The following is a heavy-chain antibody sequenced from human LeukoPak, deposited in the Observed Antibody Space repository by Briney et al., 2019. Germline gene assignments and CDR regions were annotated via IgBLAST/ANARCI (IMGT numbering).Heavy chain of an antibody. Sequence: GGSLRLSCAVSGFNFNDYYMTWIRQAPGKGLEWVSYISSRSRTIDYADSVKGRFTISRDNAKSSLYLQMNSLRVEGTAVYYCARDTWKSYYYFDYWGQGILVTVSS. V-gene: IGHV3-11*01. J-gene: IGHJ4*02. CDR2: ISSRSRTI. D-gene: IGHD3-10*01. CDR3: ARDTWKSYYYFDY. CDR1: GFNFNDYY.